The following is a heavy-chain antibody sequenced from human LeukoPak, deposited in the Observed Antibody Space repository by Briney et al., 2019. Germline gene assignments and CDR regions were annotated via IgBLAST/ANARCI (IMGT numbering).Heavy chain of an antibody. CDR3: VTDQGLFDAFDI. CDR1: GGSISSGGYY. Sequence: PSQTLSLTCTVSGGSISSGGYYWSWIRLPPGKGLEWIGYIYHSGSTYYNPSLKSRVTISVDRSKNQFSLKLSSVTAADTAVYYCVTDQGLFDAFDIWGQGTMVTVSS. V-gene: IGHV4-30-2*01. J-gene: IGHJ3*02. CDR2: IYHSGST.